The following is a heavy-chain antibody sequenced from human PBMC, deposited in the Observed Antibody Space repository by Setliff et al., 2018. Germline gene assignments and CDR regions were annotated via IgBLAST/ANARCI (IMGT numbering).Heavy chain of an antibody. D-gene: IGHD2-15*01. V-gene: IGHV1-3*03. CDR2: INAGNGNT. CDR1: GYTFTSYA. Sequence: ASVKVSCKASGYTFTSYAIHWVRQAPGQRLEWMGWINAGNGNTKYSQEFQGRVTITRDTSASTAYMELSSLRSEDMAVYYCARSGGSSRQTKLDYWGQGTLVTVSS. J-gene: IGHJ4*02. CDR3: ARSGGSSRQTKLDY.